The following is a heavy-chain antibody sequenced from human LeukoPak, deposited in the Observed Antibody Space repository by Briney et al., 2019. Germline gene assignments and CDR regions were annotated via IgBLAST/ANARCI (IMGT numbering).Heavy chain of an antibody. CDR3: ARGDTRITIFGVVPGGWFDP. CDR1: GGSISSHY. D-gene: IGHD3-3*01. Sequence: PSETLSLTCTVSGGSISSHYWSWIRQPPGKGLEWIGYIYYSGSTNYNPSLKSRVTISVDTSKNQFSLKLSSVTAADTAVYYCARGDTRITIFGVVPGGWFDPWGQGTLVTVSS. J-gene: IGHJ5*02. CDR2: IYYSGST. V-gene: IGHV4-59*11.